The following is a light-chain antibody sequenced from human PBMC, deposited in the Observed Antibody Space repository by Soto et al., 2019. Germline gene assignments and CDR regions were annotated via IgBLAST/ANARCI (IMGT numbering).Light chain of an antibody. Sequence: QSVLTQAASVSGSPGQSINISCTGTSSDVGGYNYVSWYQHHPGKAPKLIIYDVSNRPSGVSNPFSGSKSGNTASLTISGLQPEDEADYYCSSNTTSNTRQIVFGTGTKVTVL. CDR2: DVS. CDR3: SSNTTSNTRQIV. J-gene: IGLJ1*01. V-gene: IGLV2-14*03. CDR1: SSDVGGYNY.